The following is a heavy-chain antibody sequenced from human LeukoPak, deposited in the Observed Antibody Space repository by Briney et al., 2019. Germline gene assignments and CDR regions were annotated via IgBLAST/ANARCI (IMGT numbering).Heavy chain of an antibody. J-gene: IGHJ4*02. V-gene: IGHV3-11*03. CDR1: GFTFSDYY. Sequence: GGSLRLSCAASGFTFSDYYMSWIRQAPGKGLEWVLYISSSGTYTNYADSVKGRFTLSRGNVKNSLYLQMNSLRAEDTAVYYCASIEGATEPYWGQGTLVTVSS. CDR2: ISSSGTYT. CDR3: ASIEGATEPY. D-gene: IGHD1-26*01.